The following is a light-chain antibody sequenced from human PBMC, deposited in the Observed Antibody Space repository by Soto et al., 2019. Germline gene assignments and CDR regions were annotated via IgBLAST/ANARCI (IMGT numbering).Light chain of an antibody. CDR1: NSDVGDYNY. Sequence: QSVLTQPASVSGSPGQSITISCTGTNSDVGDYNYVSWYQLHPGKAPKLMIYEVNNRPSGVSNRFSGSKSGNTASLAISGLQAEDEADYYCSSYTSSSTYVFGTGTKLTVL. CDR3: SSYTSSSTYV. J-gene: IGLJ1*01. V-gene: IGLV2-14*01. CDR2: EVN.